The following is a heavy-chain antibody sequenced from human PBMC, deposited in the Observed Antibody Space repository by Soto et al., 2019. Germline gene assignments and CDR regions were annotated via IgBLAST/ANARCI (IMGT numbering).Heavy chain of an antibody. CDR3: ATDILGITMIVANHDAFDI. D-gene: IGHD3-22*01. Sequence: ASVKVSCKVSGYTLTELSMHWVRQAPGKGLEWMGGFDPEDGETIYAQKFQGRVTMTEDTSTDTAHMELSSLRSEDTAVYYCATDILGITMIVANHDAFDIWGQGTMVTVSS. CDR1: GYTLTELS. CDR2: FDPEDGET. J-gene: IGHJ3*02. V-gene: IGHV1-24*01.